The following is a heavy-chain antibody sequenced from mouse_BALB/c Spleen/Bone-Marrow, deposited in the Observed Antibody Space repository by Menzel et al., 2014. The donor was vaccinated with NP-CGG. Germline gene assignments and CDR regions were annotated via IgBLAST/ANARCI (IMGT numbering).Heavy chain of an antibody. CDR3: ARYRYGNFDY. CDR1: GFSIKDTY. V-gene: IGHV14-3*02. CDR2: IDPANGNT. J-gene: IGHJ2*01. Sequence: EVQLQQSGAELVKPEASVKLSCTASGFSIKDTYIHWVKQRPEQGLEWIGRIDPANGNTKYDPKFQGKATITADTSSNTAYLQLSSLTSEDTAVYYCARYRYGNFDYWGQGTTLTVSS. D-gene: IGHD2-1*01.